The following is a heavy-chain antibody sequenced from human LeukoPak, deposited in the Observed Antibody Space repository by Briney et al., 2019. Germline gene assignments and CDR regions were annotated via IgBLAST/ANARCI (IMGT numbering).Heavy chain of an antibody. Sequence: SETLSLTCAVYGGSFSGYYWSWIRQPPGKGLEWIGEINHSGSTNYNPSLKSRVTILVDTSKNQFSLKLSSVTAADTAVYYCARKYCSSTSCYRRNYYYYYDMDVWGQGTTVTVSS. CDR2: INHSGST. CDR3: ARKYCSSTSCYRRNYYYYYDMDV. J-gene: IGHJ6*02. V-gene: IGHV4-34*01. D-gene: IGHD2-2*01. CDR1: GGSFSGYY.